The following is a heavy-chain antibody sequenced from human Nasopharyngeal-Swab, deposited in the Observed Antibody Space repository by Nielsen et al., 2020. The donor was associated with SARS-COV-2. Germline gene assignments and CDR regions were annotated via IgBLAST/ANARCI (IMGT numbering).Heavy chain of an antibody. Sequence: GESLKISCAASGFTFSSYWMHWVRQAPGEGLVWVSRINADGSSTTYADSLKGRFTISRDNAKNTLYLQMNSLRAEDTAVYYCAREGGRYYYDSSGYNYWYFDLWGRGTLVTVSS. J-gene: IGHJ2*01. CDR2: INADGSST. CDR1: GFTFSSYW. V-gene: IGHV3-74*03. D-gene: IGHD3-22*01. CDR3: AREGGRYYYDSSGYNYWYFDL.